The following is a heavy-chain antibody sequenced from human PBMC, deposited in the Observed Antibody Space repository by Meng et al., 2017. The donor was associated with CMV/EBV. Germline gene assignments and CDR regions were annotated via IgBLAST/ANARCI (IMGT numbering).Heavy chain of an antibody. J-gene: IGHJ4*02. Sequence: QARLVQWGAEVKKPGASGVVPCKVSGYNLTELSMHWVRQAPGKGLEWMGGFDPEDGETIYAQKFQGRVTMTEDTSTDTAYMELSSLRSEDTAVYYCATGRPAAIRGGPFDYWGQGTLVTVSS. V-gene: IGHV1-24*01. D-gene: IGHD2-2*01. CDR2: FDPEDGET. CDR3: ATGRPAAIRGGPFDY. CDR1: GYNLTELS.